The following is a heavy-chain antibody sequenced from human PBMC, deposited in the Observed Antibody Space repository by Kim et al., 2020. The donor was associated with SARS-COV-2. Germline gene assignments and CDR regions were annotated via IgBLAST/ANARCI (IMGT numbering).Heavy chain of an antibody. CDR1: GGSISSSSYY. Sequence: SETLSLTCTVSGGSISSSSYYWGWIRQPPGKGLEWIGSIYYSGSTYYNPSLKSRVTISVDTSKNQFSLKLSSVTAADTAVYYCAREVLADYYGSGIPFDYWGQGTLVTVSS. J-gene: IGHJ4*02. CDR3: AREVLADYYGSGIPFDY. CDR2: IYYSGST. D-gene: IGHD3-10*01. V-gene: IGHV4-39*07.